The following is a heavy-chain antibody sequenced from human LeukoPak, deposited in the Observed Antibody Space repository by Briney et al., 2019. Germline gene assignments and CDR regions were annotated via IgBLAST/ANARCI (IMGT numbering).Heavy chain of an antibody. CDR1: GYTFTGYG. CDR3: ARDQWSMRAYCYYYYYMDV. D-gene: IGHD2-15*01. J-gene: IGHJ6*03. Sequence: ASVKVSCKASGYTFTGYGTSWVRQAPGQGLEWMGWISAYNGNTNYAQKLQGRVTMTTDTSTSTAYMELRSLRSDDTAVYYCARDQWSMRAYCYYYYYMDVWGKGTTVTVSS. V-gene: IGHV1-18*01. CDR2: ISAYNGNT.